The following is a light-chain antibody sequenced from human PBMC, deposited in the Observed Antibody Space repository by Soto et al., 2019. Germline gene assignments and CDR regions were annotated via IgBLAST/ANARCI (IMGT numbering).Light chain of an antibody. CDR3: QQYNSYSIT. CDR1: QSISSW. Sequence: DIQMTQSPSTLSASVGDRVTITCRASQSISSWLAWYQQKPGKAPKLLIYKASSLESGVPSRFSGSGSGTEFTLAISSLQPDDFATYYCQQYNSYSITFGGGTKVELQ. V-gene: IGKV1-5*03. J-gene: IGKJ4*01. CDR2: KAS.